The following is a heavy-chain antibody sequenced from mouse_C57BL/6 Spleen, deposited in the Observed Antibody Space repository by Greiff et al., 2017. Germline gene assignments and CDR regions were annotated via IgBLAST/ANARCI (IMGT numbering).Heavy chain of an antibody. V-gene: IGHV5-4*01. CDR3: ARDADSAWFAY. Sequence: EVKLVESGGGLVKPGGSLKLSCAASGFTFSSYAMSWVRQTPEKRLEWVATISDGGSYTYYPDNVKGRFTISRDNAKNNLSLQMSHLKSEDTAMYYCARDADSAWFAYWGQGTLVTVSA. J-gene: IGHJ3*01. CDR2: ISDGGSYT. CDR1: GFTFSSYA.